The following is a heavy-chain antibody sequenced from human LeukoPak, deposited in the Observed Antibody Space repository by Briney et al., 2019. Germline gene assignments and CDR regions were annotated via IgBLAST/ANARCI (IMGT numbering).Heavy chain of an antibody. CDR1: GGSISSGGYY. J-gene: IGHJ6*02. V-gene: IGHV4-61*08. CDR3: ARGHGYSYGYDYYYHGMDV. CDR2: IYYSGST. Sequence: SETLSLTCTVSGGSISSGGYYWSWIRQHPGKGLEWIGYIYYSGSTNYNPSLKSRVTISVDTSKNLFSLRLNSVTAADTAVYYCARGHGYSYGYDYYYHGMDVWGQGTTVTVSS. D-gene: IGHD5-18*01.